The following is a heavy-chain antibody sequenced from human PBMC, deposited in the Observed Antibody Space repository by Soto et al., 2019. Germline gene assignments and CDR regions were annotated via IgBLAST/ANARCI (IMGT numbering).Heavy chain of an antibody. CDR1: GFTVSSKY. J-gene: IGHJ4*02. Sequence: EVQLVESGGGLIQPGGSLRLSCAASGFTVSSKYMTWVRQAPGKGLEWVSVIYGGGTPYYPDSVKGRFTISRDNSKNTLYLQMNSLRAEDTAVYYCVQTTGWPGFDFWGQGTLVTVSS. CDR2: IYGGGTP. D-gene: IGHD6-19*01. CDR3: VQTTGWPGFDF. V-gene: IGHV3-53*01.